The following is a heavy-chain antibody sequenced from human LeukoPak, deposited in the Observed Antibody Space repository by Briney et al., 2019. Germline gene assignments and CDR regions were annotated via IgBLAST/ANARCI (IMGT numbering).Heavy chain of an antibody. J-gene: IGHJ4*02. Sequence: SETLSLTCTVSGGSISSYYWSWIRQPPGKGLEWIGYIYDSGSTNYNPSLKSRVTISVDTSKNQFSLKLSSVTAADTAVYYCARRLSTGGNYCFDYWGQGTLVTVSS. CDR3: ARRLSTGGNYCFDY. D-gene: IGHD4-23*01. V-gene: IGHV4-59*08. CDR1: GGSISSYY. CDR2: IYDSGST.